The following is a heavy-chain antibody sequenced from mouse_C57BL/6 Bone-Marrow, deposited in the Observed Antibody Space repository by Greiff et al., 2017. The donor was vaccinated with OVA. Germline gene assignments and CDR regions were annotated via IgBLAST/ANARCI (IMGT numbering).Heavy chain of an antibody. CDR2: ISSGGSYT. CDR3: ARKYYGSSYDYAMDY. CDR1: GFPFSSYG. D-gene: IGHD1-1*01. V-gene: IGHV5-6*01. Sequence: EVQLVESGGDLVKPGGSLQLSCAASGFPFSSYGMSWVRQTPDKRLEWVATISSGGSYTYYPDSVKGRVTISRDNAKNTLYLQMSSLKSEDTAMYYCARKYYGSSYDYAMDYRGQGTSVTVSS. J-gene: IGHJ4*01.